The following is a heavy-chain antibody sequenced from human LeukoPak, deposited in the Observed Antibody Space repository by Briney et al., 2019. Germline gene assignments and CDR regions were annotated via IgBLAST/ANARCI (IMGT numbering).Heavy chain of an antibody. CDR1: GGSISSFY. CDR2: IYSSGST. D-gene: IGHD4-17*01. J-gene: IGHJ4*02. CDR3: ARDLGDYTFNY. Sequence: PSETLSLTCTVSGGSISSFYWTWLRQSPGKGLEWIGYIYSSGSTKYNPSLKSRVTISLDTSRNQFSLKLSPVTAADTAVYYCARDLGDYTFNYWGQGTLVTVSS. V-gene: IGHV4-59*01.